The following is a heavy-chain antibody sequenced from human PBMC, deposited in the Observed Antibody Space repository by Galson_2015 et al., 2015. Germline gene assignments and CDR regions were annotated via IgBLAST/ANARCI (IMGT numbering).Heavy chain of an antibody. J-gene: IGHJ4*02. V-gene: IGHV4-59*01. CDR1: GGSISSYS. CDR3: ASYGDYLRY. Sequence: TLSLTCTVSGGSISSYSWSWIRQPPGKGLEWIGYIYYSGSTNYNPSLKSRVTISVDTSKNQFSLKLSSVTAADTAVYYCASYGDYLRYWGQGALVTVSS. CDR2: IYYSGST. D-gene: IGHD4-17*01.